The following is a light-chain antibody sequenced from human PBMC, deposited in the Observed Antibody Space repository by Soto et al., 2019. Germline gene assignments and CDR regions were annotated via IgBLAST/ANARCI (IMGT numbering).Light chain of an antibody. CDR1: TSNIGSNY. CDR2: RNN. V-gene: IGLV1-47*01. CDR3: ATWDDSLNGFYV. Sequence: QSVLTRPPSASGTPGQGVTSSCSGSTSNIGSNYVYWYQQLPGTAPKLLIYRNNQRPSGVPDRFSGSKSGTSASLAISWLRSDDEADYFCATWDDSLNGFYVFGTGTKVTVL. J-gene: IGLJ1*01.